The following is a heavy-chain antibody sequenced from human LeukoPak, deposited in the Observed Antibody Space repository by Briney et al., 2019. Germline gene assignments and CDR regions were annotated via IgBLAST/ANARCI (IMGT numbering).Heavy chain of an antibody. CDR3: AREYGGHLDY. Sequence: GGSLRLSCAASGFTFSSYAMHWVRQAPGKGLEWVAVISYDGSNKYYADSVKGRFTISRDNSKNTLYLQMNSLRAEDTAVYYCAREYGGHLDYWGQGTLVTVSS. D-gene: IGHD2-8*01. V-gene: IGHV3-30*04. CDR1: GFTFSSYA. J-gene: IGHJ4*02. CDR2: ISYDGSNK.